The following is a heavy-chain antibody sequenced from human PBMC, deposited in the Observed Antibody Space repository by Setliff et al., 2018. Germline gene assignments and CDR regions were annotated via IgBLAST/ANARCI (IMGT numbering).Heavy chain of an antibody. D-gene: IGHD5-18*01. CDR1: GFTVSSNY. CDR3: ARDSVGYSYGYYFDY. J-gene: IGHJ4*02. CDR2: IYSGGST. Sequence: GGSLRLSCAASGFTVSSNYMSWVRQAPGKGLEWVSVIYSGGSTYYADSVKGRFTISRDNSKNTLYLQMNSLRAEDTAVYYCARDSVGYSYGYYFDYWGQGTLVTVSS. V-gene: IGHV3-53*01.